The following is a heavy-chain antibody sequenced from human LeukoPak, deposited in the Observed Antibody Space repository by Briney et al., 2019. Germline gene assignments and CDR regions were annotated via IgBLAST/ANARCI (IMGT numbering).Heavy chain of an antibody. CDR1: GFTLSDYY. V-gene: IGHV3-11*01. D-gene: IGHD6-19*01. Sequence: GGSLRLSCGVGGFTLSDYYISWIRQAPGKGLKWVSDISSRDGTIHFADSVRGRFTISWDNAKNSLYLQMNSLRVDDTAVYYRARETVAGTFDQWGQGTLVTVSS. CDR3: ARETVAGTFDQ. CDR2: ISSRDGTI. J-gene: IGHJ4*02.